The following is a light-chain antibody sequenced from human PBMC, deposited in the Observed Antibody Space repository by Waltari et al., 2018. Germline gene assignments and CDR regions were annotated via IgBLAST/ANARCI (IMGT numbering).Light chain of an antibody. Sequence: QSALTQPPSASGSPGQSVTISCTGSSSDVGTYNYAPWYQQHPGKAPKLIIYAVPKRPAGVPGHVSGSTAGNTASLTVSGLQAEDEADYYCSSYGGRANWVFGGGTKLTVL. J-gene: IGLJ3*02. CDR3: SSYGGRANWV. CDR1: SSDVGTYNY. CDR2: AVP. V-gene: IGLV2-8*01.